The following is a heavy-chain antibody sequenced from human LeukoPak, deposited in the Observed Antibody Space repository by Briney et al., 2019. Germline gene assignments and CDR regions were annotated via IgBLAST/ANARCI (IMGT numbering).Heavy chain of an antibody. CDR1: GFSLKTREMG. V-gene: IGHV2-5*01. Sequence: ESGPTLVNPTQTLTLTCTFSGFSLKTREMGVSWIRQPPGKALEWLALIFWTDEKHYSPSLKSRLTITKDTSKNQVVLTMTNMDPVDTVTYYCAHRPIAGRPFDSWGQGTLVTVSS. J-gene: IGHJ5*01. CDR3: AHRPIAGRPFDS. CDR2: IFWTDEK. D-gene: IGHD6-6*01.